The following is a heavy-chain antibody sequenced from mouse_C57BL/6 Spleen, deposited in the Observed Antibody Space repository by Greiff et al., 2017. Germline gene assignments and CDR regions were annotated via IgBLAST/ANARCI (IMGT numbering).Heavy chain of an antibody. Sequence: QVTLKESGPGLVQPSQSLSITCTVSGFSLTSYGVHWVRQSPGKGLEWLGVIWSGGSTDYNAAFISRLSISKDNSKSKVFFKMNSMQADDTAIYYCARNRDGYDSWFAYWGKGTLVTVSA. J-gene: IGHJ3*01. CDR3: ARNRDGYDSWFAY. D-gene: IGHD2-2*01. V-gene: IGHV2-2*01. CDR2: IWSGGST. CDR1: GFSLTSYG.